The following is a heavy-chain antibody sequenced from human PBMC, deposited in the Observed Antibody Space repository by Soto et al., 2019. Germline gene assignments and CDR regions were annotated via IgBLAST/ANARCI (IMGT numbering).Heavy chain of an antibody. Sequence: QVQLQESGPGLVKPSQTLSLTCTVSGGSISSGGYYWSWIRQHPGKGLEWIGYIYYSGSTYYNPSLKSRGTISVDTSKNQFSLKLSSVTAADTAVYYCARTSTRRLSYGMDVWGQGTTVTVSS. V-gene: IGHV4-31*03. CDR3: ARTSTRRLSYGMDV. CDR2: IYYSGST. CDR1: GGSISSGGYY. J-gene: IGHJ6*02.